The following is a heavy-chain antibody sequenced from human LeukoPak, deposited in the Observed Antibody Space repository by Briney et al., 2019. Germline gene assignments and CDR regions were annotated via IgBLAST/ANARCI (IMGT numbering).Heavy chain of an antibody. CDR1: GFTFSSYS. Sequence: GVSLRPSCAASGFTFSSYSMNWVRQAPGKGLEWVSSISSSSSYIYYADSVKGRFTISRDNAKNSLYLQMNSLRAEDTAVYYCARGEDIVVVVAALGGYFDYWGQGTLVTVSS. J-gene: IGHJ4*02. CDR2: ISSSSSYI. D-gene: IGHD2-15*01. V-gene: IGHV3-21*01. CDR3: ARGEDIVVVVAALGGYFDY.